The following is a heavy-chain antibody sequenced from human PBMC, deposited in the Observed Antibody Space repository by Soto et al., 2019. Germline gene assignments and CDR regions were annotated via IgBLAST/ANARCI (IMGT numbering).Heavy chain of an antibody. Sequence: SETLSLTCTVSGVSISSSSYYWGWIRQPPGKGLEWIGETHHSGRTNYNPSLKSRVTISVDKSKNHFSLKLSSVTAADTAVYYCARSEATVLDYWGQGTLVTVSS. CDR2: THHSGRT. CDR3: ARSEATVLDY. J-gene: IGHJ4*02. CDR1: GVSISSSSYY. V-gene: IGHV4-39*07. D-gene: IGHD4-17*01.